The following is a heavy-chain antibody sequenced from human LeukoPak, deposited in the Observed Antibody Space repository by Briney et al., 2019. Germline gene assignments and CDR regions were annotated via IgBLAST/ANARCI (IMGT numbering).Heavy chain of an antibody. Sequence: SETLSLTCAVYGGSFSGYYWSWIRQPPGKGLEWIGEINHSGSTNYNPSLKSRVTISVDTSKNQFSLKLSSVTAADTAVYYCARRGFWSGYLDYWGQGTLVTVSS. D-gene: IGHD3-3*01. J-gene: IGHJ4*02. CDR3: ARRGFWSGYLDY. CDR2: INHSGST. V-gene: IGHV4-34*01. CDR1: GGSFSGYY.